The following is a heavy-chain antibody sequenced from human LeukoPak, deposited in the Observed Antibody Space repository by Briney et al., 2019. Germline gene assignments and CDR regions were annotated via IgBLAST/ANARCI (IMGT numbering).Heavy chain of an antibody. Sequence: GASVKVSCKASGGTFSSYAISWVRQAPGQGLEWMGGIIPIFGTANYAQKFQGRVTITADESTSTAYMELSSLRSEDTAVYYCARGGSSWSVNWFDPWGQGTLVTVSS. V-gene: IGHV1-69*13. D-gene: IGHD6-13*01. CDR1: GGTFSSYA. CDR3: ARGGSSWSVNWFDP. CDR2: IIPIFGTA. J-gene: IGHJ5*02.